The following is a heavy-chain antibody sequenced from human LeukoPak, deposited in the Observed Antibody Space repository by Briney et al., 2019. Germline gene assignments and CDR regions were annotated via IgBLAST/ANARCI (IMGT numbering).Heavy chain of an antibody. CDR2: INPNRGGT. CDR3: ARGSLVYSSSSRYYYYYYMDV. CDR1: GYTFTGYY. V-gene: IGHV1-2*02. D-gene: IGHD6-6*01. J-gene: IGHJ6*03. Sequence: ASVKVSCKASGYTFTGYYMHWVRQAPGQGLEWMGWINPNRGGTNYAQKFQGRVTMTRDTSISTAYMELSRLRSDDTAVYYCARGSLVYSSSSRYYYYYYMDVWGKGTTVTVSS.